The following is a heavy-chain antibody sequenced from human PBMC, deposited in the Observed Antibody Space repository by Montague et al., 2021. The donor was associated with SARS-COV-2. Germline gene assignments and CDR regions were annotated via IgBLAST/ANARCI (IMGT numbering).Heavy chain of an antibody. Sequence: SETLSLTCAVYGGSVSDYYWSWIRQPPGKGLEWIGEINHSGSTNYNPSLKSRVTTSIDTSKNQFSLKLTSVTAADTAVHYCARGPRITMIVVVITDIWFDPGAREPWSPSPQ. CDR2: INHSGST. CDR3: ARGPRITMIVVVITDIWFDP. J-gene: IGHJ5*02. CDR1: GGSVSDYY. D-gene: IGHD3-22*01. V-gene: IGHV4-34*01.